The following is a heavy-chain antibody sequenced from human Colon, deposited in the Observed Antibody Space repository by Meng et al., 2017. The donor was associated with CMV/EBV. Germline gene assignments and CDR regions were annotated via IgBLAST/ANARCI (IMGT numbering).Heavy chain of an antibody. CDR3: ARDRQQLLSYYYYYPMDV. CDR2: INPNSGDT. CDR1: GYTFINHY. Sequence: ASVKVSCKASGYTFINHYMHWVRQAPGQGLEWMGWINPNSGDTKSAQRFQGRVTMTRDTSISSAFMELSGLRPDDTAVYYCARDRQQLLSYYYYYPMDVWGQGTTVTVSS. V-gene: IGHV1-2*02. D-gene: IGHD6-13*01. J-gene: IGHJ6*02.